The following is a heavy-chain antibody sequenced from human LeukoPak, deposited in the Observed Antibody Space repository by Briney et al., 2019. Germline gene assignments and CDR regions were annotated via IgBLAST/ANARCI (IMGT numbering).Heavy chain of an antibody. CDR1: GFTFSSYA. J-gene: IGHJ4*02. Sequence: GGSLRLSCAASGFTFSSYAMSWVRQAPGKGLEWVSAISGSGGSTYHADSVKGRFTISRDNSKNTLYLQMNSLRAEDTAVYYCAKAHSSSWYSGLFDYWGQGTLVTVSS. V-gene: IGHV3-23*01. CDR2: ISGSGGST. CDR3: AKAHSSSWYSGLFDY. D-gene: IGHD6-13*01.